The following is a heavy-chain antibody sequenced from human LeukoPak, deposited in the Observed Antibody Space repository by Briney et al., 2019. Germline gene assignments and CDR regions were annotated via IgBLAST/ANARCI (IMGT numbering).Heavy chain of an antibody. D-gene: IGHD4-23*01. Sequence: SETPSLTCAVYGGSFSGYYWSWIRQPPGKGLEWIGEINHSGSANYNPSLKSRVTIFLDKSKNQFSLRLSSVTAADTAVYYCARNSGHSDFDYWGPGTLVTVSS. CDR2: INHSGSA. CDR3: ARNSGHSDFDY. CDR1: GGSFSGYY. V-gene: IGHV4-34*01. J-gene: IGHJ4*02.